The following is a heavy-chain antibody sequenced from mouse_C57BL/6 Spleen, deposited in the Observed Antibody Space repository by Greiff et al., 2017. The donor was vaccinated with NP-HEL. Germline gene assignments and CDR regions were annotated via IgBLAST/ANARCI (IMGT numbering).Heavy chain of an antibody. V-gene: IGHV1-64*01. CDR1: GYTFTSYW. Sequence: QVQLQQPGAELVKPGASVKLSCKASGYTFTSYWMHWVKQRPGQGLEWIGMIHPNSGSTNYNEKFKSKATLTVDKSSSTAYMQLSSLTSEDSAVYCCARTGTRDYFDYWGQGTTLTVSS. CDR2: IHPNSGST. J-gene: IGHJ2*01. D-gene: IGHD4-1*01. CDR3: ARTGTRDYFDY.